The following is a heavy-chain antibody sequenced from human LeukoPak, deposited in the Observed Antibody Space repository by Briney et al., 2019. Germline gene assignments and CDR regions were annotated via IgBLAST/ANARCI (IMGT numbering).Heavy chain of an antibody. D-gene: IGHD3-22*01. CDR1: GFNFSSYS. V-gene: IGHV3-21*04. CDR2: ISSSSSYI. CDR3: AKDLNYYDEAFDI. J-gene: IGHJ3*02. Sequence: GGSLRLSCAASGFNFSSYSMNWVRQAPGEGLEWVSSISSSSSYIYYADSVKGRFTISRDNSKNTLYLQMNSLRAEDTAVYYCAKDLNYYDEAFDIRGQGTMVTVSS.